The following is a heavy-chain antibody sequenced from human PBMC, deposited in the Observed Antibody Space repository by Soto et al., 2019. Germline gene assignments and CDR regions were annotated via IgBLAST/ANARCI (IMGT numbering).Heavy chain of an antibody. CDR1: GYTFTSYG. V-gene: IGHV1-18*01. Sequence: QVHLVQSGAEVKKPGASVKVSCKASGYTFTSYGITWVRQAPGQGLEWMGWISAHNGNTDYAQKLQGRVIVTRDTSTRTAYMELRSLISDDTAVYYCARGSYGDYWGKGALVTVSS. J-gene: IGHJ4*02. CDR3: ARGSYGDY. CDR2: ISAHNGNT. D-gene: IGHD3-10*01.